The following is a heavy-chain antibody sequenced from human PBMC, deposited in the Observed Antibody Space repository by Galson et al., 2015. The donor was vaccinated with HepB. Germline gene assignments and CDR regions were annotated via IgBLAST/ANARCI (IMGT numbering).Heavy chain of an antibody. CDR3: AKNGDYWAAQSGSFDY. V-gene: IGHV3-23*01. J-gene: IGHJ4*02. Sequence: SLRLSCAASGFTFSSYALTWVRQAPGKGLEWVSGISGSGGSTYYADSVKGRFTISRDNSKNTLYLQMNSLRAEDTAVYYCAKNGDYWAAQSGSFDYWGQGTLVTVSS. CDR1: GFTFSSYA. D-gene: IGHD4-17*01. CDR2: ISGSGGST.